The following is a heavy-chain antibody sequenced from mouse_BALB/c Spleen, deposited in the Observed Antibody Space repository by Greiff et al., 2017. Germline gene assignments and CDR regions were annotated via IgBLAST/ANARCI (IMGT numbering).Heavy chain of an antibody. V-gene: IGHV5-6-5*01. CDR1: GFTFSSYA. Sequence: DVQLVESGGGLVKPGGSLKLSCAASGFTFSSYAMSWVRQTPEKRLEWVASISSGGSTYYPDSVKGRFTISRDNARNILYLQMSSLRSEDTAMYYCARPDWYFDVWGAGTTVTVSS. J-gene: IGHJ1*01. CDR3: ARPDWYFDV. CDR2: ISSGGST.